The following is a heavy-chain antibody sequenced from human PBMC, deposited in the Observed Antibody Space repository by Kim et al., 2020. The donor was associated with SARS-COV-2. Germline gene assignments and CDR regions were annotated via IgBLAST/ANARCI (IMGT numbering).Heavy chain of an antibody. V-gene: IGHV3-43*01. D-gene: IGHD5-12*01. CDR1: GFTFDDYT. CDR3: AKDRGWLQVGSAYGMDV. Sequence: GGSLRLSCAASGFTFDDYTMHWVRQAPGKGLEWVSLISWDGGSTYYADSVKGRFTISRDNSKNSLYLQMNSLRTEDTALYYCAKDRGWLQVGSAYGMDVWGQGTTVTVSS. J-gene: IGHJ6*02. CDR2: ISWDGGST.